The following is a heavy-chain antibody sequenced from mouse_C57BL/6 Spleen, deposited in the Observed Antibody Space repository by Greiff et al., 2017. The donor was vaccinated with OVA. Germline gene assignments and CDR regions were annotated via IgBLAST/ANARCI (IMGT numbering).Heavy chain of an antibody. CDR1: GFSLTSYG. Sequence: VQLQESGPGLVQPSQSLSITCTVSGFSLTSYGVHWVRQSPGKGLEWLGVIRRGGSTDYNAAFMSRLSITKDNSKSQVFFKMNSLQAVDTAIYYCAKGGIYDYDYFDYWGQGTTLTVSS. CDR3: AKGGIYDYDYFDY. D-gene: IGHD2-4*01. V-gene: IGHV2-5*01. CDR2: IRRGGST. J-gene: IGHJ2*01.